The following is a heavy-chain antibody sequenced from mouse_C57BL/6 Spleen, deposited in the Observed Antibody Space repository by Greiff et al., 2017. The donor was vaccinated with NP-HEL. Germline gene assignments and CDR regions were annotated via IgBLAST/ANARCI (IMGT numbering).Heavy chain of an antibody. J-gene: IGHJ1*03. V-gene: IGHV1-76*01. CDR3: ARFCGSSPGYWYFDV. CDR1: GYTFTDYY. CDR2: IYPGSGNT. D-gene: IGHD1-1*01. Sequence: VQLQQSGAELVRPGASVKLSCKASGYTFTDYYINWVKQRPGQGLEWIARIYPGSGNTYYNEKFKGKATLTAEKSSSTAYMQLSSLTSEDSAVYFCARFCGSSPGYWYFDVWGTGTTVTVSS.